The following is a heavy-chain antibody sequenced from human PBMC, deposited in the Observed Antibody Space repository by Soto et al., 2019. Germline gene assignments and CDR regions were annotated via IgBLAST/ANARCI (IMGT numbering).Heavy chain of an antibody. D-gene: IGHD4-17*01. V-gene: IGHV4-34*01. CDR2: INHSGST. J-gene: IGHJ4*02. Sequence: PSETLSLTCAVYGGSFSDYYWSWIRQPPGKGLEWIGEINHSGSTNYNPSLKSRVTISVDTSKNQFSLKLSFVTAADTAMYYCARGDFGGDYANYWGQGTQVTVSS. CDR3: ARGDFGGDYANY. CDR1: GGSFSDYY.